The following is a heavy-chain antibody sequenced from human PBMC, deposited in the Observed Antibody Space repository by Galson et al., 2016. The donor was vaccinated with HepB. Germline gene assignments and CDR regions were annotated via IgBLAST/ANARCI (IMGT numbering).Heavy chain of an antibody. V-gene: IGHV3-7*01. CDR2: IKKDGSEI. CDR3: TREFDL. J-gene: IGHJ2*01. CDR1: GFTVSSNY. Sequence: SLRLSCAASGFTVSSNYMTWVRQAPGKGLEWLANIKKDGSEINYVDSVKGRFTISRDNAKNSLFLQMNTLRVEDTAVYYCTREFDLWGRGTRVTVSS.